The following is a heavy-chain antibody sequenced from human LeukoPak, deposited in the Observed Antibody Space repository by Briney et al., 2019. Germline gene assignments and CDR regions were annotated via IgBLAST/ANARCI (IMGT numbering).Heavy chain of an antibody. J-gene: IGHJ5*02. CDR3: AGSYGDYEP. CDR2: INLNDGRT. D-gene: IGHD2-21*02. CDR1: GYGFSIYY. Sequence: ASVKVSCKASGYGFSIYYMHWVRQAPGEGIEWMGMINLNDGRTTYAQKFQGRVTMTRDTSTSTVYMELSSLRSEDTAVYYCAGSYGDYEPWGQGTLVTVSS. V-gene: IGHV1-46*01.